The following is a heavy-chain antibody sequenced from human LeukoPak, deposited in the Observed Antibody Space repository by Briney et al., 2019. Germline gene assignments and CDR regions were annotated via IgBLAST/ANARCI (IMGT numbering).Heavy chain of an antibody. V-gene: IGHV1-69*01. CDR3: AREASIAARWFDP. J-gene: IGHJ5*02. CDR2: IIPIFGTA. CDR1: GGTFSSYA. Sequence: SVKVSCKASGGTFSSYAISWVRQPPGQGLEWMGGIIPIFGTANYAQKFQGRVTITADESTSTAYMELSSLRSEDTAVYYCAREASIAARWFDPWGQGTLATVSS. D-gene: IGHD6-6*01.